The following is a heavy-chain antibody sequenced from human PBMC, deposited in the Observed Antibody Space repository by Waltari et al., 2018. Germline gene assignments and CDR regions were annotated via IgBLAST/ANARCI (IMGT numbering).Heavy chain of an antibody. J-gene: IGHJ6*02. V-gene: IGHV4-61*02. CDR1: GGSISSGSYY. Sequence: QVQLQESGPGLVKPSQTLSLTCTVSGGSISSGSYYWSWIRQPAGKGLEWIGRIYTSGSTNYNPSLKSRVTISVDTSKNQFSLKLSSVTAADTAVYYCARGHRYGMDVWGQGTTVTVSS. CDR2: IYTSGST. D-gene: IGHD1-20*01. CDR3: ARGHRYGMDV.